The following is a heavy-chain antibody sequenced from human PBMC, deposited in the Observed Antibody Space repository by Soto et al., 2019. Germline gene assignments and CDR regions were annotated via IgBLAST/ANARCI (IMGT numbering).Heavy chain of an antibody. CDR2: IAYSGDT. CDR3: ARDFEKSAIGP. J-gene: IGHJ5*02. Sequence: SETLSLTCSVSGGSITSADCYWFWIRQHPGKGLEWIGHIAYSGDTYFNPSLRSRLSISSDTDKNQFSLKLSSVTAADTALYYCARDFEKSAIGPWGQGTLVTVSS. D-gene: IGHD3-9*01. CDR1: GGSITSADCY. V-gene: IGHV4-31*03.